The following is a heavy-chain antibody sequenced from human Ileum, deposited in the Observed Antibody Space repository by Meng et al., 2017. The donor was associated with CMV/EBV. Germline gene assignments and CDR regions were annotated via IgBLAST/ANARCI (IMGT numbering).Heavy chain of an antibody. J-gene: IGHJ6*02. CDR2: INPNSGGT. CDR3: ARLRDGIVGATSEYYYYYGMDV. V-gene: IGHV1-2*02. D-gene: IGHD1-26*01. CDR1: GYTFTGYY. Sequence: ASVKVSCKTSGYTFTGYYMHWVRQAPGQGLEWMGWINPNSGGTNYAQKFQGRVTMTRDTSISTAYMELSRLRSDDTAVYYCARLRDGIVGATSEYYYYYGMDVWGQGTTVTVSS.